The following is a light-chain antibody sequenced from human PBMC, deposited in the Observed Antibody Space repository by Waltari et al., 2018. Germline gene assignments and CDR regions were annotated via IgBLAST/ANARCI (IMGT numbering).Light chain of an antibody. CDR1: SSDVGGYNF. CDR2: EVR. CDR3: TSYTASSTLV. V-gene: IGLV2-14*01. Sequence: QSALIQPASVSGSPGQSITISCTGTSSDVGGYNFVSRYQHHPGKAPKLLIYEVRDRPSGVFSGFFGSKTGNRASLTISGLLPEDEADYFCTSYTASSTLVFGGGTKVTVL. J-gene: IGLJ3*02.